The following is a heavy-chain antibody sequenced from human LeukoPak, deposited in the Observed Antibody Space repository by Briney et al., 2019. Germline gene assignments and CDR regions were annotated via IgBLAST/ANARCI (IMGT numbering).Heavy chain of an antibody. CDR2: IKEDGSEK. Sequence: GESLRLSCAASGFIFSNYWMSWVRQAPGKGLEWVANIKEDGSEKYYVDSVEGRFTISRDNAKNSVYLQMNSLSAEDTAVYYCARDYSGSYAWGQGTLVTVSS. D-gene: IGHD1-26*01. V-gene: IGHV3-7*01. J-gene: IGHJ4*02. CDR3: ARDYSGSYA. CDR1: GFIFSNYW.